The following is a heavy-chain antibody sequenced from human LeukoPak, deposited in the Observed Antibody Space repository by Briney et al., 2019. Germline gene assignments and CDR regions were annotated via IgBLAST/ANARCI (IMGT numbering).Heavy chain of an antibody. CDR1: GGTFSSYA. CDR3: ASPGDLGEIRDYYYYMDV. V-gene: IGHV1-69*05. J-gene: IGHJ6*03. Sequence: GASVKVSCKASGGTFSSYAISWVRQAPGQGLEWMGGIIPIFGTANYAQKFQGRVTITTDESTSTAYMELSSLRSVDTAVYYCASPGDLGEIRDYYYYMDVWGKGTTVTVSS. D-gene: IGHD7-27*01. CDR2: IIPIFGTA.